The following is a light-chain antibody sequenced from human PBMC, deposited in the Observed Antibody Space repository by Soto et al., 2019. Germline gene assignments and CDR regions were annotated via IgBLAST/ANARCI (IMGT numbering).Light chain of an antibody. CDR3: QQYGSSPRT. J-gene: IGKJ1*01. CDR1: QSVRSSS. V-gene: IGKV3-20*01. CDR2: GAS. Sequence: ETVLTQSPGTLSLSPGERATLSCRASQSVRSSSLAWYQQKPGQAPRLLIYGASSRATGIPDRFSGSGSGTDFTLTISRLEPEDFAVYYCQQYGSSPRTFGQGTKVDIK.